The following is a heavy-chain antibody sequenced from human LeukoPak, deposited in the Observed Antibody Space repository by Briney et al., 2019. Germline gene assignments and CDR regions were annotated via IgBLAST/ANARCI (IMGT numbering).Heavy chain of an antibody. J-gene: IGHJ2*01. CDR2: TYTSGST. CDR3: ARVSSSWYQDWYFDL. Sequence: SETLSLTCTVSGGSISSYDWSWIRQPAGKGLEWIGRTYTSGSTNYNPSLKSRVTMSVDMSKNQFSLKLSSMIAADTAVYYCARVSSSWYQDWYFDLWGRSTLVTVPS. D-gene: IGHD6-13*01. V-gene: IGHV4-4*07. CDR1: GGSISSYD.